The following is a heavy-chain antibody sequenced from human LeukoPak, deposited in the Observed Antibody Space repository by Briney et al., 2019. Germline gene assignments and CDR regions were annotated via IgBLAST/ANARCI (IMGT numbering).Heavy chain of an antibody. J-gene: IGHJ6*02. CDR2: IYYSGST. D-gene: IGHD6-13*01. CDR3: ASIYSRSEFGYYYGMDV. V-gene: IGHV4-59*08. CDR1: GGSISSYY. Sequence: SETLSLTCTVSGGSISSYYWSWIRQPPGKGLEWIGYIYYSGSTNYNPSLKSRVTISVDTSKNQFSLKLSSVTAADTAVYYCASIYSRSEFGYYYGMDVWGQGTTVTVSS.